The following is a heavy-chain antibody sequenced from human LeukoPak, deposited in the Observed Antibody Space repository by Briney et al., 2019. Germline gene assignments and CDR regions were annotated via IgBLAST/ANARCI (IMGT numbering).Heavy chain of an antibody. CDR2: IWYDGSNK. J-gene: IGHJ6*02. CDR3: ASPSRDFWSGYNYYYYGMDV. Sequence: GGSLRLSCAASGFTFSSYGMHWVRQAPGKGLEWVAVIWYDGSNKYYADSVKGRFTISRDNSKNTLYLQMNSLRAEDTAVYYCASPSRDFWSGYNYYYYGMDVWGQGTTVTVSS. CDR1: GFTFSSYG. V-gene: IGHV3-33*01. D-gene: IGHD3-3*01.